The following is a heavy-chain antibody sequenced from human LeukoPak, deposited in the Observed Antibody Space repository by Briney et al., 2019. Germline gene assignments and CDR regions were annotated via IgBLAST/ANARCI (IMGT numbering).Heavy chain of an antibody. V-gene: IGHV3-9*01. J-gene: IGHJ3*02. CDR3: AKDSGSSWYDAFDI. Sequence: GGSLRLSCAASGFTFDDYAMHWVRQAPGKGLEWVSGISWNSGSIGYADSVKGRFTISRDNAKNSLYLQMNSLRAEDTALYYCAKDSGSSWYDAFDIWGQGTMVTVSS. CDR2: ISWNSGSI. CDR1: GFTFDDYA. D-gene: IGHD6-13*01.